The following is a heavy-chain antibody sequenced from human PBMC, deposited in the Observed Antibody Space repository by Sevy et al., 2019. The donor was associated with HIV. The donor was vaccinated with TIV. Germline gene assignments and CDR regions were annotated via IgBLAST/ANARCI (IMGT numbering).Heavy chain of an antibody. CDR2: IKQDGSEK. J-gene: IGHJ6*02. CDR3: ARGMLFCTNGVCSDPYYYYGMDV. D-gene: IGHD2-8*01. CDR1: GFTFSSYW. V-gene: IGHV3-7*01. Sequence: GGSLRLSCAASGFTFSSYWMSWVRQAPGKGLEWVANIKQDGSEKYYVDSVKGRFTISRDKAKNSRYLQMNSLRAEDTAVYYCARGMLFCTNGVCSDPYYYYGMDVWGQGTTVTVSS.